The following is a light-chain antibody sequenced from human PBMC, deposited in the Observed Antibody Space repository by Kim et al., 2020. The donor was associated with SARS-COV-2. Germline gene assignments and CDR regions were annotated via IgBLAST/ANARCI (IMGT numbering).Light chain of an antibody. J-gene: IGKJ1*01. CDR3: QRYYSAPWT. Sequence: DIQMTQSPSSLSASVGDRVTITCRASQDISNYLAWYHQAPGKLPRVLIFAASALQSGVPSRFSGRGSGTDFTLTISSLQPEDVGSYYCQRYYSAPWTFGHGTKVDIK. V-gene: IGKV1-27*01. CDR2: AAS. CDR1: QDISNY.